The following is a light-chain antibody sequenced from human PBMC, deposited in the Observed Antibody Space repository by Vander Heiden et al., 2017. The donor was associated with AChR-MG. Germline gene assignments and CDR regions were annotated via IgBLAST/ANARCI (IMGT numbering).Light chain of an antibody. Sequence: IVMTQSPDSLAVSLGERATINCKSSQSVLYSSNNKNYLAWYQQKPGQPPKLLIYWASTRESGVPDRFSGSGSGTDFTLTISSLQAEDVAVYYCQQDYSGPQFGGGTKVKIK. V-gene: IGKV4-1*01. CDR3: QQDYSGPQ. CDR1: QSVLYSSNNKNY. CDR2: WAS. J-gene: IGKJ4*02.